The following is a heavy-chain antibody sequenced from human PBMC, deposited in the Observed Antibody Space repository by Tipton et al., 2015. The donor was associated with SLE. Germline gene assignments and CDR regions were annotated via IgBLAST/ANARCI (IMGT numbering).Heavy chain of an antibody. Sequence: TLFLTCTVSGGSINTYYWSWIRQPPGKGLEWIGYTYTSGRITKYNPSLMNRVTISVDTSKNQFSLNVSSVTAADTAVYYCLRYYGDYFWGQGTLVTVSS. V-gene: IGHV4-4*08. CDR3: LRYYGDYF. CDR1: GGSINTYY. CDR2: TYTSGRIT. J-gene: IGHJ4*02. D-gene: IGHD4-17*01.